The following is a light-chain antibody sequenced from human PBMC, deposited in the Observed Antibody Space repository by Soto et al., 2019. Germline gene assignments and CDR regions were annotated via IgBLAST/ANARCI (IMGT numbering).Light chain of an antibody. J-gene: IGKJ1*01. CDR3: QLYGTSPKP. V-gene: IGKV3-20*01. CDR1: RNSSSNY. CDR2: AAS. Sequence: EIVLSQTPRTLSLSPGERSTLSCRASRNSSSNYLAWYQQKPGQAPRLLIYAASTRATGIPDRFSGSGSGTDFTLSISRLEPEDFAVYYCQLYGTSPKPFGQGTKVDIK.